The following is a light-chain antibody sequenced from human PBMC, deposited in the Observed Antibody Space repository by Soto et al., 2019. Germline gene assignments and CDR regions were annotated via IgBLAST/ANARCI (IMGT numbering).Light chain of an antibody. CDR3: QNYNGAPWT. CDR2: AAS. V-gene: IGKV1-27*01. Sequence: DIQMTQSPSSLSASVGDRVTITCRASQDIADYLAWYQQKPGQVPNLLIYAASTLQSGVPSRFTGSGSGTDFTLTITGLHPEEFATYYCQNYNGAPWTFGRGTKVDIK. CDR1: QDIADY. J-gene: IGKJ1*01.